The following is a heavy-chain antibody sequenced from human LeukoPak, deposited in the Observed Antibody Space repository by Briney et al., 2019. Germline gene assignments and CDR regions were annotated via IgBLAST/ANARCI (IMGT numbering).Heavy chain of an antibody. Sequence: GGSLRLSCAASGFTFSDYYMSWIRQAPGKGLEWVSYISSSGSTIYYADSVKGRFTISRDNAKNPLYLQMNSLRAKDTAVYYCAGDYGGNSWDYWGQGTLVTVSS. CDR3: AGDYGGNSWDY. V-gene: IGHV3-11*01. D-gene: IGHD4-23*01. CDR1: GFTFSDYY. J-gene: IGHJ4*02. CDR2: ISSSGSTI.